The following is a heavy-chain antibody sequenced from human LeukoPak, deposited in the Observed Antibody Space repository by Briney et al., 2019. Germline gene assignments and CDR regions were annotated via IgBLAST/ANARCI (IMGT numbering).Heavy chain of an antibody. V-gene: IGHV3-30*02. J-gene: IGHJ4*02. D-gene: IGHD3-22*01. CDR3: AREGYYYDSSGPRIPYYFDY. CDR1: GFTFSSYG. Sequence: GGSLRLSCAASGFTFSSYGMHWVRQAPGKGLEWVAFIRYDGSNKYYADSVKGRFTISRDNAKNSLYLQMNSLRAEDTAVYYCAREGYYYDSSGPRIPYYFDYWGQGTLVTVSS. CDR2: IRYDGSNK.